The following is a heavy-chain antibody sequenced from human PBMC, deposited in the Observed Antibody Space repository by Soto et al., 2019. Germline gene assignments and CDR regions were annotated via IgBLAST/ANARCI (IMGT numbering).Heavy chain of an antibody. J-gene: IGHJ6*03. CDR2: INHSGST. CDR1: GGSFSGYY. D-gene: IGHD2-2*01. V-gene: IGHV4-34*01. Sequence: SETLSLTCAVYGGSFSGYYWSWIRQPPGKGLEWIGEINHSGSTNYNPSLKSRVTISVDTSKNQFSLKLSSVTAADTAVYYCARELKEYCSSTSCYVGGVAHHYYYYYMDVWGKGTTVTVSS. CDR3: ARELKEYCSSTSCYVGGVAHHYYYYYMDV.